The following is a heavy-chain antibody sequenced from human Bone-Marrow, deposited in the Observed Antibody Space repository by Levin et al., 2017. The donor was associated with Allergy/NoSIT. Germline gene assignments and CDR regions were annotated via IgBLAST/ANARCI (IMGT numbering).Heavy chain of an antibody. Sequence: GSLRLSCTVSGGSISSYYWSWIRQPAGKGLEWIGRIYTSGSTNYNPSLKSRVTMSVDTSKNQFSLKLSSVTAADTAVYYCAISSGWNHDYWGQGTLVTVSS. V-gene: IGHV4-4*07. CDR1: GGSISSYY. D-gene: IGHD6-19*01. CDR2: IYTSGST. CDR3: AISSGWNHDY. J-gene: IGHJ4*02.